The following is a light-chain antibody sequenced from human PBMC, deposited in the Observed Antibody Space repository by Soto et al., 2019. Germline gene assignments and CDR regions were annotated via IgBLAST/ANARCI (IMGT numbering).Light chain of an antibody. CDR3: QQYNEWYT. J-gene: IGKJ2*01. CDR2: AAS. Sequence: EIVMTQSPATLSVSPGERATLSCRASQSVSSNLAWYQQGPGQAPRLLIYAASTRATGIPARFSGSGSGTEFTLTISSLQSEDFAVYFCQQYNEWYTFGQGTKLEIK. CDR1: QSVSSN. V-gene: IGKV3-15*01.